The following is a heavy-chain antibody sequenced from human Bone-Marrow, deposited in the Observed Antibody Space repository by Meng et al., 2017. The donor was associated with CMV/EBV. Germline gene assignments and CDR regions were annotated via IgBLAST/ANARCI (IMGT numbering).Heavy chain of an antibody. CDR1: GCTFTGYY. D-gene: IGHD3-10*01. Sequence: ASVKVSCKASGCTFTGYYMHWVRQAPGQGLEWMGWINPNSGGTNYAQKFQGRVTMTRDTSISTAYMELSRLRSDDTAVYYCARGYDFIAIFRGGIPYFDYWGQGTLVTVSS. J-gene: IGHJ4*02. CDR2: INPNSGGT. CDR3: ARGYDFIAIFRGGIPYFDY. V-gene: IGHV1-2*02.